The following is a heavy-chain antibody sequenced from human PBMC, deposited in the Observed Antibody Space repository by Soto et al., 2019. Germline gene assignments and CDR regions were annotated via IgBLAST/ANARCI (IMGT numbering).Heavy chain of an antibody. CDR3: ARDRDGDYVDY. J-gene: IGHJ4*02. D-gene: IGHD4-17*01. CDR2: IYYSGST. V-gene: IGHV4-61*01. Sequence: SETLSLTCTVSGGSVSSGSYYWSWIRQPPGKGLEWIGYIYYSGSTNYNPSLKSRVTISVDTSKNQFSLKLSSVTAADTAVYYCARDRDGDYVDYWGQGTLVTVSS. CDR1: GGSVSSGSYY.